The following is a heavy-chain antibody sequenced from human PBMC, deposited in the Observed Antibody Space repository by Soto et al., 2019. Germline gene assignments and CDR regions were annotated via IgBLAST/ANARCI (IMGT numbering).Heavy chain of an antibody. V-gene: IGHV2-70*01. CDR1: GCPLRTSGMC. Sequence: SGPTLVNHTQTLTLTCTSPGCPLRTSGMCVSWIRQPPGTALEWLALIDWDDDKYYSTSLKTRPTISKDTSKNQVVLTMTNMDPVDTATYYCARIMWLRRYYYFDYWGQGTRVTVPA. CDR3: ARIMWLRRYYYFDY. CDR2: IDWDDDK. D-gene: IGHD5-12*01. J-gene: IGHJ4*02.